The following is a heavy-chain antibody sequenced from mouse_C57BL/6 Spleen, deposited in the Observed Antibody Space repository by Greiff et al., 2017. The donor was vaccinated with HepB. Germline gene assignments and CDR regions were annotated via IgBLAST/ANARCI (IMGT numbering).Heavy chain of an antibody. CDR1: GYTFTDYY. D-gene: IGHD3-2*02. CDR3: ARETAQATNYFDY. J-gene: IGHJ2*01. CDR2: IYPGSGNT. V-gene: IGHV1-76*01. Sequence: VQLQQSGAELVRPGASVKLSCKASGYTFTDYYINWVKQRPGQGLEWIARIYPGSGNTYYNEKFKGKATLTAEKSSSTAYMQLSSLTSEDSAVYFCARETAQATNYFDYWGQGTTLTVSS.